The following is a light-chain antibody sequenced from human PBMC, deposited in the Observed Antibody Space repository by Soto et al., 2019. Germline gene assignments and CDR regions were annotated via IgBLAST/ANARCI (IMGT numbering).Light chain of an antibody. Sequence: EIVMSQSPATLSVSPGERATLSCRGTQSVSSSYLAWYQQRPGQAPRLLIYGASGRAAGIPDRFSGSGSGTDFTLSISRLEPEDFAVYYCQQYGVSPTFGGGTKV. V-gene: IGKV3-20*01. J-gene: IGKJ4*01. CDR2: GAS. CDR1: QSVSSSY. CDR3: QQYGVSPT.